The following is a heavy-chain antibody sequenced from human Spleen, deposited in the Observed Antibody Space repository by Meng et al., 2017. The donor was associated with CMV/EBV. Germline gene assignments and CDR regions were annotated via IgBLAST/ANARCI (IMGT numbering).Heavy chain of an antibody. J-gene: IGHJ4*02. CDR1: GFTFSGYE. V-gene: IGHV3-48*03. CDR2: ISSSGNII. CDR3: ARDSLPQYYYDTRGPLDY. Sequence: GESLKISCTVSGFTFSGYEMSWVRQAPGKGLEWVSDISSSGNIIHYADSVKGRFTVSRDNAQNSLYLHMSSLRVEDTAIYYCARDSLPQYYYDTRGPLDYWGQGTRVTVS. D-gene: IGHD3-22*01.